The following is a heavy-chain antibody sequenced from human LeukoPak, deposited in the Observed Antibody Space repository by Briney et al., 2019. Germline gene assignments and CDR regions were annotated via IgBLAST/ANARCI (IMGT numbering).Heavy chain of an antibody. CDR1: GYTFTSYC. Sequence: ASVKDSCKASGYTFTSYCISWVRQAPGQGLEWMGWISAYNGNTNYAQKLQGRVTMTTDTSTSTAYMELRSLRSDDTAVFYSARSENRYYYDSSGYKGLDYWGQGTLVTVSS. CDR3: ARSENRYYYDSSGYKGLDY. V-gene: IGHV1-18*01. CDR2: ISAYNGNT. J-gene: IGHJ4*02. D-gene: IGHD3-22*01.